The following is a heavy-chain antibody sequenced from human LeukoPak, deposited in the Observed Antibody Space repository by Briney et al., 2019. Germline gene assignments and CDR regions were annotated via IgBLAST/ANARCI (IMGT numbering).Heavy chain of an antibody. V-gene: IGHV3-11*01. J-gene: IGHJ4*02. CDR2: ISSSGSTI. Sequence: GGSLRLSCAASGFTFSDYYMIWIRQAPGKGLEWVSYISSSGSTIYYADSVKGRFTISRDNAKNSLYLQMTSLRAEDTAVYYCASTNARWSYYPNPADWGQGTLVTVSS. D-gene: IGHD1-26*01. CDR1: GFTFSDYY. CDR3: ASTNARWSYYPNPAD.